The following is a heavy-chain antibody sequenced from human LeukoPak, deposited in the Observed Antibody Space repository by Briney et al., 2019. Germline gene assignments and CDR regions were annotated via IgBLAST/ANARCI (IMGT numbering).Heavy chain of an antibody. J-gene: IGHJ4*02. D-gene: IGHD3-10*01. V-gene: IGHV1-18*01. CDR3: ARDYRFGELSVGVGY. CDR2: ISAYNGNT. Sequence: GASVKVSCKASGYTFTSYGISWVRQAPGQGLEWMGWISAYNGNTNYAQKLQGRVTMTTDTSTSTAYMELRSLRSDDTAVYYCARDYRFGELSVGVGYWGQGTLVTVSS. CDR1: GYTFTSYG.